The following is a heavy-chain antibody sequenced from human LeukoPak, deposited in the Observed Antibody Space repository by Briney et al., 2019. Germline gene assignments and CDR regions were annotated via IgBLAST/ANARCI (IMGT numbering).Heavy chain of an antibody. Sequence: SQTLSLTCAISGDSVSSNSAAWNWIRQSPSRGLEWLGRTYYRSKWYKDYAVSVKSRITINPDTSKNQFSLQLNSVTPEDTAVYYCASEPRAAAGYYYYYMDVWGKGTTVTVSS. V-gene: IGHV6-1*01. CDR3: ASEPRAAAGYYYYYMDV. D-gene: IGHD6-13*01. CDR2: TYYRSKWYK. CDR1: GDSVSSNSAA. J-gene: IGHJ6*03.